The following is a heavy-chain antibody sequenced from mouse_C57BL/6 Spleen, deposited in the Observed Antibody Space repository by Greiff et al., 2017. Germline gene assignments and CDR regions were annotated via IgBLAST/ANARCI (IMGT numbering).Heavy chain of an antibody. J-gene: IGHJ3*01. D-gene: IGHD1-1*01. CDR1: GYTFTDYE. CDR2: IDPETGGT. Sequence: QVQLQQSGAELVRPGASVTLSCKASGYTFTDYEMHWVKQTPVHGLEWIGAIDPETGGTAYNQKFKGKAILTADKSSSTAYMELRSLTSEDSAVYYCTREAHYYGSSPGFAYWGQGTLVTVSA. CDR3: TREAHYYGSSPGFAY. V-gene: IGHV1-15*01.